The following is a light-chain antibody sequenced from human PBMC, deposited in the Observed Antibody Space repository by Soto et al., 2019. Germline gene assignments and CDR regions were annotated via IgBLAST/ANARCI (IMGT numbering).Light chain of an antibody. V-gene: IGKV1-5*03. CDR1: QSISSW. J-gene: IGKJ2*01. CDR2: KAS. CDR3: QQYNSYSYT. Sequence: DIPMTQSPSTLSASVGDRVTITCRASQSISSWLAWYQQKPGKAPKLLIYKASSLESGVPSRFSGSGSGTECTLTISSLQTDDFATYYCQQYNSYSYTFGQGTKLEIK.